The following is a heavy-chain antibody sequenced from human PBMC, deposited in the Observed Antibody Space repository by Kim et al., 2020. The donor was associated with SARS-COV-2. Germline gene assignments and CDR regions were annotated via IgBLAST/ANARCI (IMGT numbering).Heavy chain of an antibody. CDR1: GFTFSTYA. J-gene: IGHJ6*02. CDR2: ISGSGGST. CDR3: AKGRYGLVTLDVTYCSYGMDF. Sequence: GGSLRLSCAASGFTFSTYAMSWVRQAPGKGLEWVSAISGSGGSTYYADSVKGRFTISRDNSKNTLYLQMNSLRGEDTAVYYCAKGRYGLVTLDVTYCSYGMDFWAPGTTVTGAS. D-gene: IGHD1-20*01. V-gene: IGHV3-23*01.